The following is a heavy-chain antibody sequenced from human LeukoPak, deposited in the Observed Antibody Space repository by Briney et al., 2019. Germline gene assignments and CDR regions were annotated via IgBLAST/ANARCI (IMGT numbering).Heavy chain of an antibody. CDR1: GFTFSSYA. J-gene: IGHJ6*03. V-gene: IGHV3-23*01. CDR2: ISGSGGST. Sequence: HPGGSLRLSCAASGFTFSSYAMSWVRQAPGKGLEWVSAISGSGGSTYYADSVKGRFTISRGNSKNTLYLQMNSLRAEDTAVYYCAKDLDTVTIDYYYYMDVWGKGTTVTVSS. CDR3: AKDLDTVTIDYYYYMDV. D-gene: IGHD4-11*01.